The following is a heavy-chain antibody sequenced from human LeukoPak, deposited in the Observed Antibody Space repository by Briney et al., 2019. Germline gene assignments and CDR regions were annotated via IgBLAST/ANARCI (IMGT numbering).Heavy chain of an antibody. Sequence: GGSLRLSCAASGFTFRSYGMSWVRQAPGKGLEWVSAISGSGGSTYYADSVKGRFTISRDNSKNTLYLQMNSLRAEDTAVYYCARGPVTTFGYWGQGTLVTVSS. V-gene: IGHV3-23*01. CDR1: GFTFRSYG. J-gene: IGHJ4*02. D-gene: IGHD4-17*01. CDR3: ARGPVTTFGY. CDR2: ISGSGGST.